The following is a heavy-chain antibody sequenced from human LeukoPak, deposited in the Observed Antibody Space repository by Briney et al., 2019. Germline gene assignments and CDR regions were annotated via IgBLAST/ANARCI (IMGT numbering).Heavy chain of an antibody. V-gene: IGHV1-18*01. CDR2: ISAYNGNT. Sequence: ASVKVSCKASGYTFTSYGISWVRQAPGQGLERMGWISAYNGNTNYAQKLQGRVTMTTDTSTSTAYMELRSLRSDDTAAYYCARDNYFYYYYIDVWGKGTTVTVSS. J-gene: IGHJ6*03. CDR3: ARDNYFYYYYIDV. CDR1: GYTFTSYG.